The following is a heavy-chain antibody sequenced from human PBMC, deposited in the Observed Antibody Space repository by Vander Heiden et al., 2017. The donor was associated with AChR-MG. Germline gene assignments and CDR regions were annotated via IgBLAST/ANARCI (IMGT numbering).Heavy chain of an antibody. CDR3: AQDISHGPDH. CDR2: ISADGSEK. CDR1: GFSFTSYG. J-gene: IGHJ4*02. Sequence: QVHLVESGGGLVQPGKSLRLSCAASGFSFTSYGMHWVRQAPGKGLEWVAVISADGSEKSYGDSVKGRFTVSRDNSHDTLYLQMDSLRTDDTAVYFCAQDISHGPDHWGQGTLITVSS. V-gene: IGHV3-30*18.